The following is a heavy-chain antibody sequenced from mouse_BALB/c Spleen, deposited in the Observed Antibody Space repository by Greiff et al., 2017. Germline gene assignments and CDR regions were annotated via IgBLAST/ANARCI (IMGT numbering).Heavy chain of an antibody. J-gene: IGHJ3*01. D-gene: IGHD3-3*01. V-gene: IGHV1-54*01. CDR3: ARSGTSWFAY. Sequence: QVQLKESGAELVRPGTSVKVSCKASGYAFTNYLIEWVKQRPGQGLEWIGVINPGSGGTNYNEKFKGKATLTADKSSSTAYMQLSSLTSDDSAVYFCARSGTSWFAYWGQGTLVTVSA. CDR1: GYAFTNYL. CDR2: INPGSGGT.